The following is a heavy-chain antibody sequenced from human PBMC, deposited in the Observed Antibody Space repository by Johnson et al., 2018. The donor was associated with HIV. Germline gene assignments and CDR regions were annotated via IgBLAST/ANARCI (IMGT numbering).Heavy chain of an antibody. CDR2: ISYDGSNK. J-gene: IGHJ3*02. Sequence: QVLLVESGGGLVKPGGSLRLSCAASGFTFTNFWMGWVRQAPGKGLEWVAVISYDGSNKYYADSVKGRFTISRDNSKNTLYMQMNSLRPEDTAVYYCARSSGYYGTDAFDIWGQGTMVTVSS. CDR3: ARSSGYYGTDAFDI. V-gene: IGHV3-30-3*01. CDR1: GFTFTNFW. D-gene: IGHD3-22*01.